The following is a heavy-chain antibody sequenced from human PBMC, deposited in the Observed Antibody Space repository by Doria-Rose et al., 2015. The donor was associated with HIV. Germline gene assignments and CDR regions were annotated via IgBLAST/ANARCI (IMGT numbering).Heavy chain of an antibody. D-gene: IGHD6-13*01. CDR2: IFSTDER. Sequence: QITLKESGPVLVKPTETLTLTCTVSGVSLSSPGMGVSWIRQPPGKALEWLANIFSTDERSYKTSLKSRLTISTGTAKSQEVLTMTDMDPVDTATYYCARIKSSRWYHKYYFDFWGQGTLVIVSA. CDR1: GVSLSSPGMG. J-gene: IGHJ4*02. V-gene: IGHV2-26*01. CDR3: ARIKSSRWYHKYYFDF.